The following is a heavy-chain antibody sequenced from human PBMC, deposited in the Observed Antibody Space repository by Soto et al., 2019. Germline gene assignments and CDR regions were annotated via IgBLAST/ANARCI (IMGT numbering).Heavy chain of an antibody. CDR1: GGSISSYY. J-gene: IGHJ4*02. CDR2: IYSGGSS. D-gene: IGHD3-22*01. V-gene: IGHV4-4*07. CDR3: ARGGGSSGYYYASDY. Sequence: LSLTCTVSGGSISSYYWSWIRQPAGKGLEWIGHIYSGGSSDYNPSLKSRVTMSVDTSKNQFPLKVRSVTAADTAVYYCARGGGSSGYYYASDYWSQGTLVTVSS.